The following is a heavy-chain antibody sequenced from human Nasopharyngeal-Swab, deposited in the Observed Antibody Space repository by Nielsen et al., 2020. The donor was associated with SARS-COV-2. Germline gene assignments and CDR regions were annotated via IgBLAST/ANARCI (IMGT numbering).Heavy chain of an antibody. J-gene: IGHJ4*02. V-gene: IGHV1-18*01. CDR1: GYTFTSYG. D-gene: IGHD3-22*01. CDR3: ARAPLGYYDSSGYYYFDY. Sequence: ALVKVSCKASGYTFTSYGISWVRRAPGQGLEWMGWISAYNGNTNYAQKLQGRVTMTTDTSTSTAYMELRSLRSDDTAVYYCARAPLGYYDSSGYYYFDYWGQGTLVTVSS. CDR2: ISAYNGNT.